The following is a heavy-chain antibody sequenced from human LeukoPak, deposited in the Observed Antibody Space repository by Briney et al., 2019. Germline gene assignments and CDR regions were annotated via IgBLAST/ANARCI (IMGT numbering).Heavy chain of an antibody. J-gene: IGHJ4*02. Sequence: PGGFLRLSCAASGFTFSSYAMSWVRQAPGKGLEWVSALSGGGEYTYSADSVKGRFTISRDNSKSMLYLQMNSLRVEDTAVYYCATITYFDYIWGRFVSWGQGTLVTVSS. CDR2: LSGGGEYT. D-gene: IGHD3-16*01. CDR3: ATITYFDYIWGRFVS. V-gene: IGHV3-23*01. CDR1: GFTFSSYA.